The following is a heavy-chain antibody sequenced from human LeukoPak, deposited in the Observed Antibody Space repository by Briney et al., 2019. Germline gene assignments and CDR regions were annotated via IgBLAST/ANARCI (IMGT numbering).Heavy chain of an antibody. CDR3: ARGAVAGQTHYYYYMDV. J-gene: IGHJ6*03. D-gene: IGHD6-19*01. CDR2: IIPIFGTA. CDR1: GGTFSSYA. V-gene: IGHV1-69*06. Sequence: GASVKVSCKASGGTFSSYAISWVRQAPGQGLEWMGGIIPIFGTANYAQKFQGRVTITADKSTSTAYMELSSLRSEDTAVYYCARGAVAGQTHYYYYMDVWGKGTTVTVSS.